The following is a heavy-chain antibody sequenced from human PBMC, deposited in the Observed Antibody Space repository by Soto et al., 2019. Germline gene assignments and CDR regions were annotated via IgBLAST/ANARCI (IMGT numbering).Heavy chain of an antibody. CDR1: GFTFSNFA. V-gene: IGHV3-23*01. J-gene: IGHJ1*01. Sequence: AGGSPTLSCTASGFTFSNFAMTWVRQAPGKGLEWVSTFSASGGSTFYADSVKGRFTISRDNSKNTLFLQLNSLRDEDTAVYYCAKDGVVGTSGAEYFHQWGQGTLVTVSS. CDR3: AKDGVVGTSGAEYFHQ. CDR2: FSASGGST. D-gene: IGHD2-15*01.